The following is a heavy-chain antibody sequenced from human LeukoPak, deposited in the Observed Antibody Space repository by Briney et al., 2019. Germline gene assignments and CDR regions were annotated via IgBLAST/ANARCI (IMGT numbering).Heavy chain of an antibody. CDR1: GGTFSSYA. J-gene: IGHJ4*02. CDR3: ARDLGIVGASGYFDY. CDR2: IIPIFGSA. Sequence: GASVKVSCKASGGTFSSYAISWVRQAPGQGLEWMGGIIPIFGSANYAQKFQGRVTITADESTSTAYMELSSLRSEDTAVYYCARDLGIVGASGYFDYWGQGTLVTVSS. V-gene: IGHV1-69*13. D-gene: IGHD1-26*01.